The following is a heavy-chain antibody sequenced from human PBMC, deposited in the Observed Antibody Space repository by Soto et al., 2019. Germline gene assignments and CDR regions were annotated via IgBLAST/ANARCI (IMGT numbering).Heavy chain of an antibody. CDR2: IYYSGST. D-gene: IGHD3-16*02. V-gene: IGHV4-59*01. CDR1: GGSISSYY. Sequence: PSETLSLTCTVSGGSISSYYWSWIRQPPGKGLEWIGYIYYSGSTNYNPSLKSRVTISVDTSKNQFSLKLSSVTAADTAVYYCAARPFYDYVWGSYRYFDYWGQGTLVTVSS. J-gene: IGHJ4*02. CDR3: AARPFYDYVWGSYRYFDY.